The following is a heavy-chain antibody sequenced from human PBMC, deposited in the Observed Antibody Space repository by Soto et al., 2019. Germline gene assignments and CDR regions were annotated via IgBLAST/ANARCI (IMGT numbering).Heavy chain of an antibody. CDR1: GGSIISGGYS. J-gene: IGHJ4*02. CDR3: AAGGGLQRYD. D-gene: IGHD1-1*01. CDR2: IYHSGST. Sequence: TLSLTCAVSGGSIISGGYSWSWIRQPPGKGLEWIGYIYHSGSTYYNPSLKSRVTISVDRSKNQFSLKLSSVTAADTAVYYCAAGGGLQRYDWGQGTLVTVSS. V-gene: IGHV4-30-2*01.